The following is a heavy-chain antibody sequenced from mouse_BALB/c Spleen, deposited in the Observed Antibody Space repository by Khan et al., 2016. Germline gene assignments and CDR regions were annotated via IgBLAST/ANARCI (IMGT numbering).Heavy chain of an antibody. CDR3: ARDYYGSSFFDD. Sequence: EVQLQESGPGLVKPSQSLSLTCTVTGYSITSDYAWNWIRQFPGDQLEWMAYINYSGGTSYNPSLKSRISITRDTSKNQFFLQLNSVTAEDTATYYCARDYYGSSFFDDWGQGTLGTVSA. D-gene: IGHD1-1*01. CDR2: INYSGGT. CDR1: GYSITSDYA. V-gene: IGHV3-2*02. J-gene: IGHJ3*01.